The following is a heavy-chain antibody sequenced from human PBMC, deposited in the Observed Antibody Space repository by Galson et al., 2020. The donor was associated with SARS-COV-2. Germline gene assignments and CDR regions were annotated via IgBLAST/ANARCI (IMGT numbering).Heavy chain of an antibody. V-gene: IGHV3-21*01. J-gene: IGHJ4*02. CDR1: GFTSSSYS. D-gene: IGHD5-12*01. CDR3: ASYGNPLTSYDGY. Sequence: GGSLRLSCAASGFTSSSYSMNWVRQAPGKGLEWVSSISSSSSYIYYADSVKGRFTISRDNAKNSLYLQMNSLRAEDTAVYYCASYGNPLTSYDGYWGQGTLVTVSS. CDR2: ISSSSSYI.